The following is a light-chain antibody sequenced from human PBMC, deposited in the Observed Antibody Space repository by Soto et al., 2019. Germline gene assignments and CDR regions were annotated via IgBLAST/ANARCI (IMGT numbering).Light chain of an antibody. Sequence: DIQLTQSPSTLYASVGDRVTITCRASQSVTDWLAWYQQKPGKAPKLLIYDASSLESGVPSRFSGSGSGTEFSLTISSLQPDDFATYYCQQYYHSCTFGQGTKVEIK. CDR2: DAS. CDR3: QQYYHSCT. J-gene: IGKJ2*02. V-gene: IGKV1-5*01. CDR1: QSVTDW.